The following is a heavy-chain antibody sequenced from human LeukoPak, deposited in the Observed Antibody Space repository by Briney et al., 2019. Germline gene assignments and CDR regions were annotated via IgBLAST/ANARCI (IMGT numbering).Heavy chain of an antibody. CDR3: AGRLWRRDGYNLSAFDI. D-gene: IGHD5-24*01. Sequence: SETLSLTCTVSGGSISTYDWSWIRQPPGKGLEWIGYIYYSGSTNYNPSLKSRVTISVDTSKNQFSLKLSSVTAADTAVYYCAGRLWRRDGYNLSAFDIWGEGTMVTVSS. V-gene: IGHV4-59*01. CDR1: GGSISTYD. CDR2: IYYSGST. J-gene: IGHJ3*02.